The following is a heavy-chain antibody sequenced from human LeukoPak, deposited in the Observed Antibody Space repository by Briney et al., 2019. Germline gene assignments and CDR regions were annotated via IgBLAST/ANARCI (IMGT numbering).Heavy chain of an antibody. Sequence: SQTLSLTCAVSGGSISSGGYSWSWIRQPPGKGLEWIGYIYHSGSTYYNPSLKSRVTISVDRSKDQFSLKLSSVTAADTAVYYCARAIYGSGRYDAFDIWGQGTMVTVSS. V-gene: IGHV4-30-2*01. CDR1: GGSISSGGYS. CDR2: IYHSGST. J-gene: IGHJ3*02. D-gene: IGHD3-10*01. CDR3: ARAIYGSGRYDAFDI.